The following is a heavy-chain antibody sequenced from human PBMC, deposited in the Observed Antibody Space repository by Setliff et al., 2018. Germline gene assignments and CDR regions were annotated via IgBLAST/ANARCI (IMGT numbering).Heavy chain of an antibody. Sequence: SETLSLTCAVYGGSFSGYYWSWIRQPPGKGLEWIGSIYYSGSTYYNPSLKSRVTISVDTSKNQFSLKLSSVTAADTAVYYCARDILNFWSGFVLRYFDLWGRGTLVTVS. CDR1: GGSFSGYY. CDR3: ARDILNFWSGFVLRYFDL. D-gene: IGHD3-3*01. J-gene: IGHJ2*01. V-gene: IGHV4-34*01. CDR2: IYYSGST.